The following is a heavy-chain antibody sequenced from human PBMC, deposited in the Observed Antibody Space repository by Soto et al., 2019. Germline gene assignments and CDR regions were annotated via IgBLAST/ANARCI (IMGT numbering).Heavy chain of an antibody. CDR2: ISYDGSNK. Sequence: GGSLRLSCAASGFTFSSYGMHWVRQAPGKGLEWVAVISYDGSNKYYADSVKGRFTISRDNSKNTLYLQMNSLRAEDTAVYYCAKLAGGYCSSTSCYEFAASGGMDVWGKGTTVTVSS. J-gene: IGHJ6*03. V-gene: IGHV3-30*18. D-gene: IGHD2-2*01. CDR3: AKLAGGYCSSTSCYEFAASGGMDV. CDR1: GFTFSSYG.